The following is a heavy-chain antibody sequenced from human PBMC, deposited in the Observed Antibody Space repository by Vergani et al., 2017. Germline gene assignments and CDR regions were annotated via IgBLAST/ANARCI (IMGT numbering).Heavy chain of an antibody. CDR3: ARVTGYSYGLDYYYYGMDV. J-gene: IGHJ6*02. CDR1: GGSISSYY. V-gene: IGHV4-59*01. CDR2: IYYSGST. Sequence: QVQLQESGPGLVKPSENLSLTCTVSGGSISSYYWSWIRQPPGKGLEWIGYIYYSGSTNYNPSLKSRVTISVDTSKNQFSLKLSSVTAADTAVYYCARVTGYSYGLDYYYYGMDVWGQGTTVTVSS. D-gene: IGHD5-18*01.